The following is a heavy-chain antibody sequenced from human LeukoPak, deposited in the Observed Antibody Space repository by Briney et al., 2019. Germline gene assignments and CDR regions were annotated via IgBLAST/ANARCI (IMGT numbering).Heavy chain of an antibody. Sequence: SXXGXXXTXXRQPPGKGLEWIGESTHSGSTNYNPSLKSRVRISVDTSKNQFSLKLTSMTAADTAVYHCARGQTGAAALDFWGPGTLXT. V-gene: IGHV4-34*01. J-gene: IGHJ4*02. CDR2: STHSGST. CDR1: SXXGXX. D-gene: IGHD2-2*01. CDR3: ARGQTGAAALDF.